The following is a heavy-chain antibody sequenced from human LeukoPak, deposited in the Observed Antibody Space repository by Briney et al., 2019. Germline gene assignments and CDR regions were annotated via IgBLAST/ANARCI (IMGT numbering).Heavy chain of an antibody. CDR2: IYYSGST. Sequence: SETLSLTCTVSGGSISSYYWSWIRQPPGKRLKWIGHIYYSGSTNYNPSLKSRVTISVDTSKNQFSLKLSSVTAADTAVYYCASRSSIWSGYQDTLYYFDSWGQGRLVSVSS. J-gene: IGHJ4*02. D-gene: IGHD3-3*01. V-gene: IGHV4-59*01. CDR1: GGSISSYY. CDR3: ASRSSIWSGYQDTLYYFDS.